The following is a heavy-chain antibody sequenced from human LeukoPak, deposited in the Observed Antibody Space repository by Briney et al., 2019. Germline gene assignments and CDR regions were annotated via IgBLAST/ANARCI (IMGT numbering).Heavy chain of an antibody. CDR2: ISGSGATT. V-gene: IGHV3-23*01. J-gene: IGHJ6*03. Sequence: PGGSLRLSCAASGFTFSSYAMTWVRQAPGKGLEWVSTISGSGATTYYADSVKGRFTVSRDNSKNTLYLQMNSLRAEETAVYYCAKDPASVSFTVMDVWGKGTTVTVSS. D-gene: IGHD2-2*01. CDR1: GFTFSSYA. CDR3: AKDPASVSFTVMDV.